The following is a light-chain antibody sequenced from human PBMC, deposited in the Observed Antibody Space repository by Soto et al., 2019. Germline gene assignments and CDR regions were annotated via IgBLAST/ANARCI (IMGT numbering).Light chain of an antibody. CDR2: GAS. V-gene: IGKV3-15*01. CDR1: QSVSSN. Sequence: EIEMTQSPATLSVSPGERATLSCRASQSVSSNLAWYQHKPGQAPRLLIYGASARATGIPARFSGSGSGTEFTLTINSLQSEDFAVYYCQQYNDWPRTFCQGTKLEIK. CDR3: QQYNDWPRT. J-gene: IGKJ2*01.